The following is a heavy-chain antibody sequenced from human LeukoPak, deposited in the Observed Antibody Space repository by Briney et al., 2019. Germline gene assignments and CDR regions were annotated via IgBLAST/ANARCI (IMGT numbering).Heavy chain of an antibody. CDR3: AIDPNWGMDY. J-gene: IGHJ4*02. CDR1: GFSVSNNY. CDR2: IYSGGDK. V-gene: IGHV3-53*01. D-gene: IGHD7-27*01. Sequence: GGSLRLSCAASGFSVSNNYMSWVRQAPGKGLEWVSLIYSGGDKRYAASVKGRFTISRDNSKNTLYLQMNSLRAEDTAVYYCAIDPNWGMDYWGQGVLVTVSS.